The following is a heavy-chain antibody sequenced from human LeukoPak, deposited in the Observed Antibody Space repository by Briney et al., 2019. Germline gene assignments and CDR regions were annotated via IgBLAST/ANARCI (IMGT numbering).Heavy chain of an antibody. Sequence: GGSLRLSCAASGFTFSSYWMHWVRQAPGKGLVWVSRINSDGSSTTYADPVKGRFTISRDNAKNTLYLQMNSLRAEDTAVYYCVRDLELVYYDSSGYEYWGQGTLVTVSS. CDR2: INSDGSST. J-gene: IGHJ4*02. V-gene: IGHV3-74*01. CDR3: VRDLELVYYDSSGYEY. CDR1: GFTFSSYW. D-gene: IGHD3-22*01.